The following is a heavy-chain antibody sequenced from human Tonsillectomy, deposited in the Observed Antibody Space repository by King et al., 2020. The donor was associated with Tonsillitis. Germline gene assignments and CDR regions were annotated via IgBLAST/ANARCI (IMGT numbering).Heavy chain of an antibody. CDR2: ISGRGVPT. CDR1: GFTFSNYA. J-gene: IGHJ4*02. Sequence: VQLVESGGGLVQPGGSLRLSCAGSGFTFSNYAMNWVRQTPGKGLEWVSVISGRGVPTYYADSVKGRFTISRDNSKETVSLQMKNLRAEDTAVYYCAKDIGTVGASTRSFDYWGQGTPVTVSS. D-gene: IGHD1-26*01. V-gene: IGHV3-23*04. CDR3: AKDIGTVGASTRSFDY.